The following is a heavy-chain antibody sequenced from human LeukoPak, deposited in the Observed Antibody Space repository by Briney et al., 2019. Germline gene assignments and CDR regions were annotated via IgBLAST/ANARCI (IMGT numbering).Heavy chain of an antibody. J-gene: IGHJ4*02. Sequence: PSETLSLTCTVSDDSITIYYWSWIRQPPGKGLEWIGYIDHTGSTNYNPSLNSRVTISRDTSKNQFSLKLSSVTAADTAVYYCARGLRPFGYWGQGTLVTVSS. CDR1: DDSITIYY. CDR3: ARGLRPFGY. D-gene: IGHD3-10*01. V-gene: IGHV4-59*08. CDR2: IDHTGST.